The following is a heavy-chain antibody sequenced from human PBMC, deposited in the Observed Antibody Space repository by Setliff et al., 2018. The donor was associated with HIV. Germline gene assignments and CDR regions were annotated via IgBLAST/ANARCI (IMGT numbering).Heavy chain of an antibody. Sequence: ASVKVSCKASGYTFSSYGISWVRQAPGQGLEWMGWVSVYNGKTDYAQKLQGRVTMTTDTSTSTAYMELRSLRSDDTAVYYCVRDGRVLQVLRYFDWLYYFDYWGQGTLVTVSS. J-gene: IGHJ4*02. D-gene: IGHD3-9*01. V-gene: IGHV1-18*01. CDR3: VRDGRVLQVLRYFDWLYYFDY. CDR2: VSVYNGKT. CDR1: GYTFSSYG.